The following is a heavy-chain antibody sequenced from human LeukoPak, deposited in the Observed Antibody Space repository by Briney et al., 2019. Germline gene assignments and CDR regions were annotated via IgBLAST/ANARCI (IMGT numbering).Heavy chain of an antibody. V-gene: IGHV3-48*04. CDR3: ARLRYYGMDV. Sequence: GGSLRLSCAASGFTFSGYDMSWVRQAPGKGLEWVSYTSSSSSTIYYADSVKSRFTISRDNAMNSLYLQMNSLRAEDTAVYYCARLRYYGMDVWGQGTTVTVSS. CDR1: GFTFSGYD. CDR2: TSSSSSTI. J-gene: IGHJ6*02.